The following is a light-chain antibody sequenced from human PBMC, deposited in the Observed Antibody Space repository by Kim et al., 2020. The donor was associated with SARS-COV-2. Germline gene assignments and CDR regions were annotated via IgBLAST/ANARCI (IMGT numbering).Light chain of an antibody. CDR2: YDS. J-gene: IGLJ1*01. Sequence: SYELTQPPSVSVAPGQTARITCGGNNIGGHSVHWYQQKPGQAPVLVIYYDSDRPSGIPERFSGSKAATTATLTIRRVEAGDEADFYCQEWDTDTDDYVFG. V-gene: IGLV3-21*01. CDR1: NIGGHS. CDR3: QEWDTDTDDYV.